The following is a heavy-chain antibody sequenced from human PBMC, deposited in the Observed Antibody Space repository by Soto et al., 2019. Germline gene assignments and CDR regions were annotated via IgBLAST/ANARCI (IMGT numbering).Heavy chain of an antibody. Sequence: QVQLVESGGGVVQPGRSLRLSCAASGFTFSSFAMHWVRQAPGKGLEWVALISEDGSNKYYADSVKGRFTISRDNSKNTLYMQMNSLSGEDTAVYSCARVEQWLYIAKYWGQGTLVTVSS. CDR3: ARVEQWLYIAKY. D-gene: IGHD6-19*01. J-gene: IGHJ4*02. V-gene: IGHV3-30*04. CDR1: GFTFSSFA. CDR2: ISEDGSNK.